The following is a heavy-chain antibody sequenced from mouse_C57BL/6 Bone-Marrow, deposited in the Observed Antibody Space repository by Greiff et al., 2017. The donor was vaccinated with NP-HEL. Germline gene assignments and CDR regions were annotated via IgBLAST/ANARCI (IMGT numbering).Heavy chain of an antibody. D-gene: IGHD1-1*01. J-gene: IGHJ3*01. Sequence: QVQLQQSGPELVKPGASVKISCKASGYAFSSSWMNWVKQRPGKGLAWIGRIYPGDGDTNYNGKFKGKATLTAVKSSSTAYMKLSSLTSEYSAVYFCARPLCYGSSLWFAYWGQGTLVTVSA. CDR3: ARPLCYGSSLWFAY. CDR1: GYAFSSSW. CDR2: IYPGDGDT. V-gene: IGHV1-82*01.